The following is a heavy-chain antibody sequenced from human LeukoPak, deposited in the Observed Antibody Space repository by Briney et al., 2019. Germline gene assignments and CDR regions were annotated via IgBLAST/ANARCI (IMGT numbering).Heavy chain of an antibody. D-gene: IGHD6-13*01. Sequence: GGSLRLSCAASGFTFDDYAMHWVRQAPGKGLEWVSSISWNSGSIGYADSVKGRFTISRDNAKNSLYLQMNSLRAEDTALYYCAKDDSSSWYESYYGMDVWGQGTTVTVSS. CDR3: AKDDSSSWYESYYGMDV. CDR1: GFTFDDYA. J-gene: IGHJ6*02. V-gene: IGHV3-9*01. CDR2: ISWNSGSI.